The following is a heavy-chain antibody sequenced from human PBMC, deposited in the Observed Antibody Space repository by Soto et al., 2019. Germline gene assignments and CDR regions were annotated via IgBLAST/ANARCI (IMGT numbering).Heavy chain of an antibody. V-gene: IGHV3-23*01. CDR2: ISGSGAGT. CDR1: GFTFSSYA. D-gene: IGHD4-17*01. CDR3: AIEDYDDYVGAFYI. Sequence: GGSLRLSCAASGFTFSSYAMSWVRQAPGKGLEWVSAISGSGAGTYYADSVKGRFTISRDNSKNTLYLQMNSLRAEDTAVYYCAIEDYDDYVGAFYICGRGTMVTVSS. J-gene: IGHJ3*02.